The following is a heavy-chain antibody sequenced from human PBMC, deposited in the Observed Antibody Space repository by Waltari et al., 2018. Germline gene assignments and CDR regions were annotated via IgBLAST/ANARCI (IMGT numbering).Heavy chain of an antibody. CDR2: VLYSGSS. CDR3: ARGTSLDRTTNWFDS. Sequence: QVQLQESGPGLVRPSQTLSLSCTVSGGSLRSGDSLWSWICQSPGEGLEWIGYVLYSGSSYYNPSLRGRVTISLDAPKRQFSLNLRSVTAADTALYYCARGTSLDRTTNWFDSWGHGAQVIVSS. CDR1: GGSLRSGDSL. D-gene: IGHD2-2*01. J-gene: IGHJ5*01. V-gene: IGHV4-30-4*01.